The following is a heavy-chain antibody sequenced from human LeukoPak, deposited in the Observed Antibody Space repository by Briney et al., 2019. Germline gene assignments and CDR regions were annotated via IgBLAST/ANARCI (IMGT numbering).Heavy chain of an antibody. J-gene: IGHJ4*02. V-gene: IGHV3-11*06. CDR2: ISTSTIYT. D-gene: IGHD3-22*01. CDR1: GFTFSDYY. Sequence: GGSLRLSCAASGFTFSDYYMSWIRQAPGKGLEWVSYISTSTIYTNYADSVKGRFTTSRDNAKKSLYLQMNSLRAEDTAVYYCAKSSVLYDSSGYYHFDHWGQGTLVTVSS. CDR3: AKSSVLYDSSGYYHFDH.